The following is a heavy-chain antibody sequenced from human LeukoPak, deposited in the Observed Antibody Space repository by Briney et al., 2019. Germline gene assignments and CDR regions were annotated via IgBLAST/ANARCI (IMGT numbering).Heavy chain of an antibody. CDR3: ASLAALIHYGMDV. CDR2: ISGSGGST. V-gene: IGHV3-23*01. CDR1: GFTFCSYA. D-gene: IGHD2-21*01. Sequence: GGSLRLSCAASGFTFCSYAMSWVRQAPGKGLEWVSAISGSGGSTYYADSVKGRFTISRDNSKNTLYLQMNSLRAEDTAVYYCASLAALIHYGMDVWGQGTTVTVSS. J-gene: IGHJ6*02.